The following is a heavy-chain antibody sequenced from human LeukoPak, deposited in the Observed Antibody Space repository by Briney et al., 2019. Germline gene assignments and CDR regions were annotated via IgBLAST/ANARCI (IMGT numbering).Heavy chain of an antibody. J-gene: IGHJ4*02. CDR3: AKYCGYSSSWYKLGFDY. CDR1: GFTFSTYA. CDR2: ISSSGGST. Sequence: GGSLRLSCAVSGFTFSTYAMSWVRQAPGKGLEWVSAISSSGGSTYYADSVKGRFTISRDNAKNTLYLQMNSLRAEDTAVYYCAKYCGYSSSWYKLGFDYWGQGTLVTVSS. V-gene: IGHV3-23*01. D-gene: IGHD6-13*01.